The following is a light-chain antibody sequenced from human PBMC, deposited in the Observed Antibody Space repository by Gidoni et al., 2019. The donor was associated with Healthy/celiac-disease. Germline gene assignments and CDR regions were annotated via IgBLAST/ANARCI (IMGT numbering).Light chain of an antibody. Sequence: EIVLTQSPATLSLSPGERATLSCRASQSVSSYLAWYQQKPGQAPRLLIYEASNRATGIPARFRGSGSGTDFTLTISSLEPEDLAVYYCQQRSNWRALTFGGGTKVEIK. CDR2: EAS. J-gene: IGKJ4*01. CDR1: QSVSSY. V-gene: IGKV3-11*01. CDR3: QQRSNWRALT.